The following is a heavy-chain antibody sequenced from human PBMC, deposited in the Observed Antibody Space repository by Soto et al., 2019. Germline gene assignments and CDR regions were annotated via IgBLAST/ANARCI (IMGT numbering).Heavy chain of an antibody. CDR1: GGSFNDDY. CDR2: INDSGST. J-gene: IGHJ5*02. V-gene: IGHV4-34*01. CDR3: ARAGYSSSWYVGYWFDP. Sequence: PSETLSLTCAVEGGSFNDDYWSWIRQSPGKGLEWIGEINDSGSTKYNPSLKSRVTISVDRSKSQFSLNLSSVTAADTAVYYCARAGYSSSWYVGYWFDPWGQGTLVTVSS. D-gene: IGHD6-13*01.